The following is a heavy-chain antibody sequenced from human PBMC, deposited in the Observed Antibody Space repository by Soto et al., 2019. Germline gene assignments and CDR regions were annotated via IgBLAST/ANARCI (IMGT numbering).Heavy chain of an antibody. CDR2: IIPIFGTP. J-gene: IGHJ4*02. CDR3: ARADGYNYWPAWY. V-gene: IGHV1-69*06. CDR1: GGTFSSYA. Sequence: QVQLVQSGAEVKKPGSSVQVSCKASGGTFSSYAISWVRQAPGQGLEWMGGIIPIFGTPTYAQKFQGRVTITADKSTSTAYMELSSLTSEDTSLFYCARADGYNYWPAWYWGQGTLVTVSS. D-gene: IGHD5-12*01.